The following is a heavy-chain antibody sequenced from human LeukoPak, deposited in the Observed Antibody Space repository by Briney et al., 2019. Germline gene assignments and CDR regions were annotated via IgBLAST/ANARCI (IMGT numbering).Heavy chain of an antibody. V-gene: IGHV4-34*01. D-gene: IGHD3-10*01. CDR2: INHSGST. Sequence: SETLSLTCAVYGGSFSGYYWSWIRQPPGKGLEWIGEINHSGSTNYNPSLKSRVTISVDTSKNQFSLKLSSVTAADTAVYYCARCGNAMVRGPYYYCGMDVWGQGTTVTVSS. J-gene: IGHJ6*02. CDR3: ARCGNAMVRGPYYYCGMDV. CDR1: GGSFSGYY.